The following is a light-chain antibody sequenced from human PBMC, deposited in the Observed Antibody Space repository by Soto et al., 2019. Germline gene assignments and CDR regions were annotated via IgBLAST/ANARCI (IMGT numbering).Light chain of an antibody. CDR2: DAS. CDR1: QNINRY. Sequence: IQLTQSPSSLSASVGHRVTITCRASQNINRYLNWYQQQPGKAPKLLIHDASTLQSGVPSRFSGSGSGTDFTLTISSLQRDDFATYYCQQSHSFPLTFGPGTKVDIK. V-gene: IGKV1-39*01. CDR3: QQSHSFPLT. J-gene: IGKJ3*01.